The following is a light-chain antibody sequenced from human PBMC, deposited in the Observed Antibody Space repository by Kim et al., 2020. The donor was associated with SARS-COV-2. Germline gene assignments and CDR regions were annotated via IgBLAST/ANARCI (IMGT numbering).Light chain of an antibody. J-gene: IGLJ2*01. CDR2: EDD. Sequence: GKTVTFACTRSSGSIDDTYVQWYQQRPGGVPTTVIYEDDQRPSGVSDRFSGSIDNSSNSASLTISGLRTEDEADYYCQSYNRDNVIFGGGTKLTIL. CDR3: QSYNRDNVI. CDR1: SGSIDDTY. V-gene: IGLV6-57*03.